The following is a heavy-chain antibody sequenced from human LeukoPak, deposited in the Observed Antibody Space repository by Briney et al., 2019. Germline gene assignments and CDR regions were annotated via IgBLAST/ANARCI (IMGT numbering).Heavy chain of an antibody. J-gene: IGHJ5*02. CDR2: IIPIFGTA. D-gene: IGHD6-19*01. V-gene: IGHV1-69*06. Sequence: SVKVSCKASGYTFTDYYMHWVRQAPGQGLEWMGGIIPIFGTANYAQKFQGRVTITADKSTSIAYMELSSLRSEDTAVYYCARATMAGIYNWFDPWGQGTLVTVSS. CDR1: GYTFTDYY. CDR3: ARATMAGIYNWFDP.